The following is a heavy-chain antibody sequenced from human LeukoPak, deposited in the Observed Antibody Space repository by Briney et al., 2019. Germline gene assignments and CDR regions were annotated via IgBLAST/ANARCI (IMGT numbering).Heavy chain of an antibody. D-gene: IGHD3-16*02. CDR2: INHSGST. Sequence: SETLSLTCAVYGGSFSGYYWSWIRQPPRKGLEWIGEINHSGSTNYNPSLKSRVTISVDTSKNQFSLKLSPVTAADTAVYYCARGGGDYVWGSYRYTPFDYWGQGTLVTVSS. J-gene: IGHJ4*02. CDR1: GGSFSGYY. CDR3: ARGGGDYVWGSYRYTPFDY. V-gene: IGHV4-34*01.